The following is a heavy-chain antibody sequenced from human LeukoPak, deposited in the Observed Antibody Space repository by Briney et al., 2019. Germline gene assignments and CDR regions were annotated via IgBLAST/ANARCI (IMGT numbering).Heavy chain of an antibody. CDR3: AKLTSYSSSWYRWFDP. Sequence: GGSLRLSCAASGFTFSSYGMHWVRQAPGKGLEWVAFIRYDGSNKYYADSVKGRFTISRDNSKNTLYLQMNSLSAEDTAVYYCAKLTSYSSSWYRWFDPWGQGTLVTVSS. CDR1: GFTFSSYG. V-gene: IGHV3-30*02. D-gene: IGHD6-13*01. CDR2: IRYDGSNK. J-gene: IGHJ5*02.